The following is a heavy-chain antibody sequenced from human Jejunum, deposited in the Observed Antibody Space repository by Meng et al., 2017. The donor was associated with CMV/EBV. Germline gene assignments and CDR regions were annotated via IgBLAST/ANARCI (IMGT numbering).Heavy chain of an antibody. CDR2: ISGNTKVT. CDR3: ARAGLGHNSFDP. D-gene: IGHD2-15*01. V-gene: IGHV3-11*05. Sequence: QVQLVESGGGLVKPGGSLNLSWAASEFTFSDYYMSWIRQAPGKGLEWISYISGNTKVTNYADSVKGRFTISRDNAKNSLYLQMSSLRGEDTAVYYCARAGLGHNSFDPWGQGTLVTVSS. J-gene: IGHJ5*02. CDR1: EFTFSDYY.